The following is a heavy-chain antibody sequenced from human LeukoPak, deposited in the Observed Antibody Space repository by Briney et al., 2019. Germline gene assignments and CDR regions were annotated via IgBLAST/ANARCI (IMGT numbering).Heavy chain of an antibody. V-gene: IGHV4-38-2*01. D-gene: IGHD4-17*01. CDR2: MYHSGST. CDR3: ARRRWGTTVSAEPDNDAFDI. CDR1: GYSISSGYY. Sequence: SETLSLTCAVSGYSISSGYYWGWIRQPPGKGLEWIGSMYHSGSTYYNPSLKSRVTISVDTSKNQFSLKLSSVTAADTAVYCCARRRWGTTVSAEPDNDAFDIWGQGTMVTVSS. J-gene: IGHJ3*02.